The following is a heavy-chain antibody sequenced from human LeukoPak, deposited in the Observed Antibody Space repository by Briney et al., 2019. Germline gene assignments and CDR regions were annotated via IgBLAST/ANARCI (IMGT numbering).Heavy chain of an antibody. V-gene: IGHV4-39*01. J-gene: IGHJ4*02. D-gene: IGHD6-13*01. CDR2: IYYSGST. CDR3: ARGYSSSWYFFDY. CDR1: GDSFTTYY. Sequence: KPSETLSPTCTVSGDSFTTYYWSWIRQPPGKGLEWIGSIYYSGSTYYNPSLKSRVTISVDTSKNQFSLKLSSVTAADTAVYYCARGYSSSWYFFDYWGQGTLVTVSS.